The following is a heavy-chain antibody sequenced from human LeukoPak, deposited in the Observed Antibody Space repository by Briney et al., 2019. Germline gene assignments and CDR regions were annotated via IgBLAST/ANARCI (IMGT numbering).Heavy chain of an antibody. CDR3: ARGRYCSADICSGGDAFDI. CDR1: GGSISNYY. D-gene: IGHD2-15*01. J-gene: IGHJ3*02. Sequence: SETLSLTCTVSGGSISNYYWRWIRQPAGKGLEWIGRMYSRGGTNYNPSLKSRVTMSVDTSKTQFSLNLRSVTAADTAVYFCARGRYCSADICSGGDAFDIWGQGTMVAVSS. V-gene: IGHV4-4*07. CDR2: MYSRGGT.